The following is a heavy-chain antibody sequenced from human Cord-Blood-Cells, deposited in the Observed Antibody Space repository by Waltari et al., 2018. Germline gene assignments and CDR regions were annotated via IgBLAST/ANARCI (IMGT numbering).Heavy chain of an antibody. CDR3: ARDSPAVAHYSAFDI. CDR1: GGSISSHY. D-gene: IGHD1-26*01. CDR2: IYYSGST. J-gene: IGHJ3*02. V-gene: IGHV4-59*11. Sequence: QVQLQESGPGLVKPSETLSLTCPVPGGSISSHYWSWIRQPPGKGLEWIGYIYYSGSTNYNPSLKSRVTISVDTSKNQFSLKLSSVTAADTAVYYCARDSPAVAHYSAFDIWGQGTMVTVSS.